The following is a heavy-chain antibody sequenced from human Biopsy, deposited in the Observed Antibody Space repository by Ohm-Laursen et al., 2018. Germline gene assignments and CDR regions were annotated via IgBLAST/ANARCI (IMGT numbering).Heavy chain of an antibody. D-gene: IGHD3-9*01. V-gene: IGHV6-1*01. CDR1: GDSVSSNTVA. J-gene: IGHJ3*02. CDR2: TIYRSKWSN. Sequence: SETLSLTCAVSGDSVSSNTVAWNWIRQSPSRGLEWLGRTIYRSKWSNDYAVSVKNRITIDPDTSKNQFSLQLNSVTPEDTAIYYCARGRYAAFDIWGQGTKVTISS. CDR3: ARGRYAAFDI.